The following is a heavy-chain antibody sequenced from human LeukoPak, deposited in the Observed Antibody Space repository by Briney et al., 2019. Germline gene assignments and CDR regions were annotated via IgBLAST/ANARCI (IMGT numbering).Heavy chain of an antibody. J-gene: IGHJ4*02. CDR2: IYYSGSA. CDR3: ARIVGASDY. CDR1: GGSISSSSYY. V-gene: IGHV4-39*01. Sequence: SETLSLSCTVSGGSISSSSYYWGWIRQPPGKGLEWIGSIYYSGSAYYNPSLKSRVTISVDTSKNQFSLKLSSVTAADTAVYYCARIVGASDYWGQGTLVTVSS. D-gene: IGHD1-26*01.